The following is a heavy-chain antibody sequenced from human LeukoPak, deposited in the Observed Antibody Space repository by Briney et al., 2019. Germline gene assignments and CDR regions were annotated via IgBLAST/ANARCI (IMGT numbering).Heavy chain of an antibody. V-gene: IGHV4-61*02. CDR2: IYTSGST. CDR1: GGSISSGSYY. Sequence: SQTLSLTCTVSGGSISSGSYYWSWIRQPAGKGPEWIGRIYTSGSTNYNPSLKSRVTISVDTSKNQFSLKLSSVSAADTAVYYCARARGYSGYDSYYFDYWGQGTLVTVSS. CDR3: ARARGYSGYDSYYFDY. J-gene: IGHJ4*02. D-gene: IGHD5-12*01.